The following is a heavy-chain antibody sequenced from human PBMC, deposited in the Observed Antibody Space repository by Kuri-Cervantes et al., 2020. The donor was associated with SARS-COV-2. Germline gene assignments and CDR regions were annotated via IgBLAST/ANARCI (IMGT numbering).Heavy chain of an antibody. CDR3: ARAHSGSYYHIKGETYYFDY. V-gene: IGHV3-53*01. CDR2: IYSGGST. J-gene: IGHJ4*02. CDR1: GFTVSSNC. Sequence: GGSLRLSCAASGFTVSSNCMSWVRQAPGKGLEWVSVIYSGGSTYYADSVKGRFTISRDNSKNTLYLQMNSLRAEDTAVYYCARAHSGSYYHIKGETYYFDYWGQGTLVTVSS. D-gene: IGHD1-26*01.